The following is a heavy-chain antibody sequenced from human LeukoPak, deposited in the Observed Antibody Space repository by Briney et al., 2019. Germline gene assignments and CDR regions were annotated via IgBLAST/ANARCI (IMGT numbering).Heavy chain of an antibody. CDR3: AKGKDSSSWYADAFDI. CDR2: IRYDGSNK. J-gene: IGHJ3*02. CDR1: GFTFSSYG. D-gene: IGHD6-13*01. V-gene: IGHV3-30*02. Sequence: PGGSLRLSCAASGFTFSSYGMHWVRQAPGKGLEWVAFIRYDGSNKYYADSVKGRFTISRDNSKNTLYLQMNSLRAEDTAVYYCAKGKDSSSWYADAFDIWGQGTMVTVSS.